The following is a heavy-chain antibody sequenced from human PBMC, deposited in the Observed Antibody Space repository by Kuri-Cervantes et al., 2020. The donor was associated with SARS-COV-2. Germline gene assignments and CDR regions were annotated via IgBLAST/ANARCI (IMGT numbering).Heavy chain of an antibody. J-gene: IGHJ5*02. CDR2: ISSSSSYI. Sequence: GGSLRLSCAASGFTFSSYSMNWVRQAPGKGLECVSSISSSSSYIYYADSVKGRFTISRDNAKNSLYLQMNSLRAEDTAVYYCARDPKLGLPPAWGQGTLVTVSS. CDR3: ARDPKLGLPPA. V-gene: IGHV3-21*01. D-gene: IGHD1-7*01. CDR1: GFTFSSYS.